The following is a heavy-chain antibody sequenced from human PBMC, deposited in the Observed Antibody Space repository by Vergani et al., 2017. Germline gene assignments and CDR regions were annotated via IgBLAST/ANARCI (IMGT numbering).Heavy chain of an antibody. CDR3: ARARCIETCYMSNWLDS. J-gene: IGHJ5*01. D-gene: IGHD3-9*01. CDR2: ISNDGGNK. CDR1: GFSFGSYG. V-gene: IGHV3-30*03. Sequence: QVQLVESGGNVVQSGTSLRLSCAASGFSFGSYGMHWVRQSPGKGLECVAVISNDGGNKYYADSVKGRFTIYKDNTVDMLSLQMNSLRVEDTGVYYCARARCIETCYMSNWLDSWGQGTLVTVSS.